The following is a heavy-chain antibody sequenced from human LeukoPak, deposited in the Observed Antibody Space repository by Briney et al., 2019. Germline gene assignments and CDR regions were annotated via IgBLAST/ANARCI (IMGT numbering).Heavy chain of an antibody. CDR2: ISGSGDHT. Sequence: GGSLRLSCAASGFTFSSYSMSWVRQAPGKGLEWVSTISGSGDHTYYADSLRGRFTISRDNSKNTLYLQLNSLRAEDTALYYCAKAPGSSWAAFDSWGQGTLVTVSS. CDR3: AKAPGSSWAAFDS. V-gene: IGHV3-23*01. CDR1: GFTFSSYS. D-gene: IGHD6-13*01. J-gene: IGHJ4*02.